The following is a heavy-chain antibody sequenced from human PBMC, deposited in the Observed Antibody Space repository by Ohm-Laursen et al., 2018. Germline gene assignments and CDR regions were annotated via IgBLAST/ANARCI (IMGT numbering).Heavy chain of an antibody. CDR1: GFTFSSYW. V-gene: IGHV3-7*01. CDR2: MKQDGSET. J-gene: IGHJ4*02. CDR3: ARVPTRPFTHHDY. Sequence: GSLRLSCAASGFTFSSYWMTWVRQAPGKGLEWVAYMKQDGSETYYVDSVKGRFTISRDNAKNSLYLQMNSLRAEDTAVHYCARVPTRPFTHHDYWGQGTLVTVSS. D-gene: IGHD2-15*01.